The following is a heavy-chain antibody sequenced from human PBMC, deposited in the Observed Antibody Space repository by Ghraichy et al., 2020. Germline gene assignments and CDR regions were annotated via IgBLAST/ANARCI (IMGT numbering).Heavy chain of an antibody. Sequence: SVKVSCKASGGTFSSYAISWVRQAPGQGLEWMGRIIPILGIANYAQKFQGRVTITADKSTSTAYMELSSLRSEDTAVYYCAGDTAMVTTDKYYYYGMDVWGQGTTVTVSS. D-gene: IGHD5-18*01. V-gene: IGHV1-69*04. CDR1: GGTFSSYA. CDR3: AGDTAMVTTDKYYYYGMDV. CDR2: IIPILGIA. J-gene: IGHJ6*02.